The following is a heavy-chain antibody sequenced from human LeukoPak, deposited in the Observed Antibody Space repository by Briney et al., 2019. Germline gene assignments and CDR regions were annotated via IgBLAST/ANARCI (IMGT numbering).Heavy chain of an antibody. J-gene: IGHJ1*01. CDR3: ARDAWSAYGHNYFQH. D-gene: IGHD5-24*01. Sequence: SETLSLTCTVSGGSINNYYWNWIRQPPGEGLEWIGYISYSGSTNYNPSLKSRVIISVDTSKKQFSLKLTSVTAADTAVYYCARDAWSAYGHNYFQHWGQGTLVTVSS. CDR1: GGSINNYY. CDR2: ISYSGST. V-gene: IGHV4-59*01.